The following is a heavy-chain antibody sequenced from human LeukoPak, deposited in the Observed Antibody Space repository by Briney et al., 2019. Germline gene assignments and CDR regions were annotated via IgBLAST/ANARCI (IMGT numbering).Heavy chain of an antibody. V-gene: IGHV3-33*06. CDR1: GFTFSSYG. Sequence: PGGTLRLSCAASGFTFSSYGMHWVRQAPGKGLEWVAVIWYDGSNKYYADSVKGRFTISRDNSQNTLYLQMNSRRAEDTAVYYCAKTDSSGYILDYWGQGTLVTVSS. D-gene: IGHD3-22*01. J-gene: IGHJ4*02. CDR2: IWYDGSNK. CDR3: AKTDSSGYILDY.